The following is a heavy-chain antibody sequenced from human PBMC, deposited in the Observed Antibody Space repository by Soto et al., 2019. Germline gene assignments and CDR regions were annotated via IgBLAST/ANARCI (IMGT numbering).Heavy chain of an antibody. V-gene: IGHV1-3*05. D-gene: IGHD4-17*01. CDR1: GYTFTSYA. CDR3: ARDPDYGDYGTSPADDY. Sequence: QVQLVRSGAEEKKPGASVKVSCKASGYTFTSYAMHWVRQAPGQRLEWMGWINAGNGNTKYSQKFQGRVTITRDTSASTAYMELSSLRSEDTAVYYCARDPDYGDYGTSPADDYWGQGTLVTVSS. CDR2: INAGNGNT. J-gene: IGHJ4*02.